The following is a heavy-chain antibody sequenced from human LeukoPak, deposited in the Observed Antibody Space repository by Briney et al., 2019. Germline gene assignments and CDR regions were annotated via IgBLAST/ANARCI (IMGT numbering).Heavy chain of an antibody. Sequence: ASVKVSCKASGYTFTSYGISWVRQAPGLGLEWMGWISAYNGNTNYAQKLQGRVTMTTDASTSTAYMELRSLRSDDTAVYYCARDSPRLPTLYYFDYWGQGTLVTVSS. CDR2: ISAYNGNT. D-gene: IGHD6-25*01. CDR1: GYTFTSYG. V-gene: IGHV1-18*04. CDR3: ARDSPRLPTLYYFDY. J-gene: IGHJ4*02.